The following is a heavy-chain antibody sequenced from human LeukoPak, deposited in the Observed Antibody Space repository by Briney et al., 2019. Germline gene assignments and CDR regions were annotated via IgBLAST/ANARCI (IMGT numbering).Heavy chain of an antibody. Sequence: GRSLRLSCAASGFTFSSYGMHWVRQAPGKGLEWVAVIWYDGSNKYYADSVKGRFTISRDNSKNTLYLQMNSLRAEDTAVYYCAGGVGIAAAGTAFDYWGQGTLVTVSS. CDR2: IWYDGSNK. CDR3: AGGVGIAAAGTAFDY. V-gene: IGHV3-33*01. J-gene: IGHJ4*02. D-gene: IGHD6-13*01. CDR1: GFTFSSYG.